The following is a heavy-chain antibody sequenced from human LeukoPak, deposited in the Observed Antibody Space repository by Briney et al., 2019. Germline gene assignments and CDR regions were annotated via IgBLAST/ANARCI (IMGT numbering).Heavy chain of an antibody. V-gene: IGHV3-7*01. D-gene: IGHD3-9*01. CDR3: ARELPYDILTGYYPPLDY. Sequence: GGSLRLSCAASGFTFSSYWMSWVRQAPGKGLEWVANIKQDGSEKYYVDSVKGRFTISRDNAKNSLYLQMNSLRAEDTAVYYCARELPYDILTGYYPPLDYWGQGTLVTVS. CDR1: GFTFSSYW. J-gene: IGHJ4*02. CDR2: IKQDGSEK.